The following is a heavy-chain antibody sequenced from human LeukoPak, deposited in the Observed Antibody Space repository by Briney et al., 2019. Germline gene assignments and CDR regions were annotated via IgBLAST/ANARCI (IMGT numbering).Heavy chain of an antibody. CDR1: GGSISSGGYY. CDR2: IYHSGST. CDR3: ASLYCSSTSCYAGRDAFDI. J-gene: IGHJ3*02. D-gene: IGHD2-2*01. Sequence: SETLSLTCAVSGGSISSGGYYWSWIRQPPGKGLEWIGYIYHSGSTYYNPSLKSRVTISVDRSKNQFSLKLSSVTAADTAVYYCASLYCSSTSCYAGRDAFDIWGQGTMVTVSS. V-gene: IGHV4-30-2*01.